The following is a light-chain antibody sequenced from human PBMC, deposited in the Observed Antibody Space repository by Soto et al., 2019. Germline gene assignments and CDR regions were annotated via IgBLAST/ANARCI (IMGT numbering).Light chain of an antibody. CDR2: SNY. J-gene: IGLJ1*01. CDR1: SSNIGSNS. V-gene: IGLV1-44*01. Sequence: QSVLTQPPSASGTPGQRVTISCSGSSSNIGSNSVHWYRQIPGTAPKLVIYSNYDRPSGVPDRFSGSTSGTSASLVIRGLQSEDEADYYCAAWDDILNGYVFGGGTKVTVL. CDR3: AAWDDILNGYV.